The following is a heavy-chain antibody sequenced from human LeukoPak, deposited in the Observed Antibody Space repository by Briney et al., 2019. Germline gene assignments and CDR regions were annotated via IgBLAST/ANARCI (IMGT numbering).Heavy chain of an antibody. CDR2: IYHSGST. V-gene: IGHV4-30-2*01. J-gene: IGHJ6*02. CDR1: GGSISSGGYS. CDR3: ARNGNERVRPYYGMDV. D-gene: IGHD1-1*01. Sequence: PSETLSLTCAVSGGSISSGGYSWSWIRQPPGKGLEWIGYIYHSGSTYYNPSLKSRVTISVDRSKNQFSLKLSSVTAADTAVYYCARNGNERVRPYYGMDVWGQGTTVTVSS.